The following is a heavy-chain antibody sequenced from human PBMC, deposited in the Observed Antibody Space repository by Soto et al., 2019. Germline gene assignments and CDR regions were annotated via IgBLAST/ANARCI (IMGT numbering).Heavy chain of an antibody. Sequence: TSETLSLTCTVSGGSISSGGYYWSWIRQHPWKGLEWIGYIYYSGSTYYNPSLKSRVTISVDTSKNQFSLKLSSVTAADTAVYYCAREVGPNWFDPWGQGXLVTVSS. CDR1: GGSISSGGYY. CDR3: AREVGPNWFDP. V-gene: IGHV4-31*03. J-gene: IGHJ5*02. D-gene: IGHD2-2*01. CDR2: IYYSGST.